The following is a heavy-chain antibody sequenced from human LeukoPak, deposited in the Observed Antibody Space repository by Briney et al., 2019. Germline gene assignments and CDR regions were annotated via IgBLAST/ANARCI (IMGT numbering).Heavy chain of an antibody. D-gene: IGHD3-10*01. J-gene: IGHJ4*02. V-gene: IGHV1-46*01. CDR1: GYTFTSYY. CDR2: INPSGGST. CDR3: ARDPFRLYFDY. Sequence: ASVKVSCKASGYTFTSYYMHWVRQAPGQGLEWMGIINPSGGSTSYAQKFQGRVTITADESTSTAYMELSSLRSEDTAVYYCARDPFRLYFDYWGQGTLVTVSS.